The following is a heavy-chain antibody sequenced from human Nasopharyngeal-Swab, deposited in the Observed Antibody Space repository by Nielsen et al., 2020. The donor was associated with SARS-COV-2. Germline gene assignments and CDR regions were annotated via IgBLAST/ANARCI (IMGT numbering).Heavy chain of an antibody. CDR2: IYHSGST. Sequence: WIRQPPGKGLEWIGEIYHSGSTNYNPSLKSRVTISVDKSKNQFSLKLSSVTAADTAVYYCARGSSDYVLYFDYWGQGTLVTVSS. V-gene: IGHV4-4*02. D-gene: IGHD2/OR15-2a*01. J-gene: IGHJ4*02. CDR3: ARGSSDYVLYFDY.